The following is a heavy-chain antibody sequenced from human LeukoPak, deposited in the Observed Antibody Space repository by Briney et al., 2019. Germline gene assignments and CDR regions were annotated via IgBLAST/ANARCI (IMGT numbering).Heavy chain of an antibody. D-gene: IGHD3-10*01. CDR1: GGSISSSNW. J-gene: IGHJ3*02. CDR2: IYHSGST. Sequence: SGTLSLTCAVSGGSISSSNWWSWVRQPPGKGLEWIGEIYHSGSTNYNPSLKSRVTISLDTSRNQFSLKLNSVTAADTAVYCCAKSNGYGLVDIWGQGTMVTVSS. CDR3: AKSNGYGLVDI. V-gene: IGHV4-4*01.